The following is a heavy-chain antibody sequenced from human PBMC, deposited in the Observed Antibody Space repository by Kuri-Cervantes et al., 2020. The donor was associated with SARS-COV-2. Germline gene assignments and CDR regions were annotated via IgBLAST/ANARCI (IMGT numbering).Heavy chain of an antibody. Sequence: SLKISCAASGFTFDDYAMHWVRQAPGKGLEWVSGISWNSGSIGYADSVKGRFTISRDNAKNSLYLQMNSLRAEDTAVYYCAKDSLTGYYIFDYWGQGTLVTVSS. V-gene: IGHV3-9*01. CDR3: AKDSLTGYYIFDY. CDR1: GFTFDDYA. J-gene: IGHJ4*02. CDR2: ISWNSGSI. D-gene: IGHD3-9*01.